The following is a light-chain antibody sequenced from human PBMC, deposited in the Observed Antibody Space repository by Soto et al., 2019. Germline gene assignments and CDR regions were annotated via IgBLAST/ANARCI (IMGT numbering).Light chain of an antibody. CDR1: SSNIAAGFD. CDR3: QSYDNSLSGVV. V-gene: IGLV1-40*01. J-gene: IGLJ2*01. CDR2: DND. Sequence: QAVLRQPPSVSGAPGQRIIISCTGSSSNIAAGFDVHWYQHLPGTAPKLLVYDNDNRPSGLPARFSDSRSGTSASLAITSLQADDEADYYCQSYDNSLSGVVFGGGTQLTVL.